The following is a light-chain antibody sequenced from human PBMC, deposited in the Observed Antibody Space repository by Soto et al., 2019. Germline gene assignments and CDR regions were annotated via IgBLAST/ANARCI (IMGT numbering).Light chain of an antibody. Sequence: DIVMTQSPDSLGVSLGERATINCKSSQSVLSSSNNKNCLAWYKQKPGQPPKLLISWASTRESGVPDRFSGSGYGTDFTLTISSLQAEDVAVYYCQQYYTTPLTFGGGTKVEIK. CDR2: WAS. V-gene: IGKV4-1*01. CDR3: QQYYTTPLT. CDR1: QSVLSSSNNKNC. J-gene: IGKJ4*02.